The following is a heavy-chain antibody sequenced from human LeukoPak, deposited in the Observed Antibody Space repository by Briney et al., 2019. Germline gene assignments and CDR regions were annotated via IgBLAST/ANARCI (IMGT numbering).Heavy chain of an antibody. CDR3: ARGIMTTGIGGRMDV. V-gene: IGHV4-34*01. Sequence: SETLSLTCAVYGGPFSGYYWSWIRQPPGKGLEWIGEINHSGSTNYNPSLKSRVTISVDTSKNQFSLKLSSVTAADTAVYYCARGIMTTGIGGRMDVWGKGTTVTVSS. CDR2: INHSGST. D-gene: IGHD4-11*01. CDR1: GGPFSGYY. J-gene: IGHJ6*03.